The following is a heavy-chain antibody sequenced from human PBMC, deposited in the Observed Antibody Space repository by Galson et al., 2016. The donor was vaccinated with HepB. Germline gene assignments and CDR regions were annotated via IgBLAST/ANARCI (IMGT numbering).Heavy chain of an antibody. CDR3: ARGPYGKSRDAFHV. D-gene: IGHD3-10*01. CDR1: GFSFSNSG. Sequence: SLRLSCAASGFSFSNSGMSWVRQAPGRGLEWVSGITRSGDATHYADFVKGRFTISRDNSNVYLQMNSLRAEDTAMYYCARGPYGKSRDAFHVWGQGTAVTVSS. J-gene: IGHJ3*01. V-gene: IGHV3-23*01. CDR2: ITRSGDAT.